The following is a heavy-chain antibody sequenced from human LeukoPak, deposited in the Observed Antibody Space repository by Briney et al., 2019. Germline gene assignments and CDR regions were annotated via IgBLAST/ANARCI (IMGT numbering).Heavy chain of an antibody. CDR1: GYTFTSYG. V-gene: IGHV1-18*01. Sequence: EASVKVSCKASGYTFTSYGISWARQAPGQGLEWMGWISAYNGNTNYAQKLQGRVTMTTDTSTSTAYMELRSLRSDDTAVYYCARVMVTEARHWYFDLWGRGTLVTVFS. J-gene: IGHJ2*01. CDR2: ISAYNGNT. CDR3: ARVMVTEARHWYFDL. D-gene: IGHD2-21*02.